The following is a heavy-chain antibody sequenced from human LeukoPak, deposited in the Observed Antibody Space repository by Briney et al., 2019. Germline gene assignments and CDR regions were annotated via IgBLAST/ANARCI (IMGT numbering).Heavy chain of an antibody. J-gene: IGHJ4*02. CDR2: IYYTGST. D-gene: IGHD1-26*01. V-gene: IGHV4-38-2*02. Sequence: RTSETLSLTCTVSGYSISSGYYWGWIRQPPGKGLEWIGSIYYTGSTYYTPPLKNRVTISVDTSKNQFSLNLNSVTAADTAVYYCARVRSGSYSATDYWGQGTLVTVSS. CDR1: GYSISSGYY. CDR3: ARVRSGSYSATDY.